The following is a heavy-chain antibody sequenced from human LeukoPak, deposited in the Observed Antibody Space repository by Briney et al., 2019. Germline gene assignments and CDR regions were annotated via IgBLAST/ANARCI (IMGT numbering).Heavy chain of an antibody. CDR1: GGSISSSSYY. D-gene: IGHD3-10*01. V-gene: IGHV4-39*01. CDR3: ARHNYGSGSYYNPHYYFDY. Sequence: SETLSLTCTVSGGSISSSSYYWGWIRQPPGKGLEWIGSIYYSGSTYYNPSLKSRVTISVDTSKNQFSLKLSSVTAADTAVYYCARHNYGSGSYYNPHYYFDYWGQGTLVTVSS. CDR2: IYYSGST. J-gene: IGHJ4*02.